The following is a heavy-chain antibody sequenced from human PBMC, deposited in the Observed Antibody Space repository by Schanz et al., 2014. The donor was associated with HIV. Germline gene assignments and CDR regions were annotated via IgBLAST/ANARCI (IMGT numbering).Heavy chain of an antibody. V-gene: IGHV4-59*01. J-gene: IGHJ6*02. CDR2: VFSNGAT. CDR1: GGSISNNF. D-gene: IGHD3-10*01. Sequence: QVQLQESGPGLVKPSQTLSLTCTVSGGSISNNFCNWIRQSPGKGLEWIGNVFSNGATKYNPSLQSRVTISVDTSQNQFSLKLSSVTAADTAVYYCARGQFGELFYGMDVWGRGTTVIVSS. CDR3: ARGQFGELFYGMDV.